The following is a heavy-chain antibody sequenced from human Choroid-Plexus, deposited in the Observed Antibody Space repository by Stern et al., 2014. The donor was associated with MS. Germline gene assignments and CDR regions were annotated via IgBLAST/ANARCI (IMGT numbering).Heavy chain of an antibody. D-gene: IGHD4-23*01. J-gene: IGHJ4*02. Sequence: QVTLRESGPPLVKPTQTLTLTCRFSGFSLRTSGAHVGWLRQPPGKALEWLARIYWDYENRYSPSLRSRLPITKDTSKNQVVLKMTNMDPVDTATFYCAHRDYGGNSCFDYWGQGTLVTVSS. V-gene: IGHV2-5*02. CDR1: GFSLRTSGAH. CDR2: IYWDYEN. CDR3: AHRDYGGNSCFDY.